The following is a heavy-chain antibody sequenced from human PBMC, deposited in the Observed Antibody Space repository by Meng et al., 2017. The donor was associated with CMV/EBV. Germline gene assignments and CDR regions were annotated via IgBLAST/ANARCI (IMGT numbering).Heavy chain of an antibody. D-gene: IGHD3/OR15-3a*01. CDR2: ISSSSSYI. V-gene: IGHV3-21*01. CDR1: GFTFSSYS. J-gene: IGHJ4*02. Sequence: GGSLRLSCAASGFTFSSYSMNWVRQAPGKGLEWVSSISSSSSYIYYADSVKGRFTISRDNYKNTLYLQMNTLRAEDTAMYYCAKDRTIMIFGAIDNWGQGTLVTVSS. CDR3: AKDRTIMIFGAIDN.